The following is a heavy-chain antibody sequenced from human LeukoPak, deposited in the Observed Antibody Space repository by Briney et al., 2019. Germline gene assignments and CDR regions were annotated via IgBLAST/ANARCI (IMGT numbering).Heavy chain of an antibody. J-gene: IGHJ4*02. CDR1: GSSFTSYW. Sequence: GEPLQISCQGSGSSFTSYWIGWVRPMPGKGLEWMGIIYPGDSDTRYSPSFQGQVTISADKSISTAYLQWSSLKASDTAMYYCARQIESRTTVTLIDYWGQGTLVTVSS. V-gene: IGHV5-51*01. CDR2: IYPGDSDT. CDR3: ARQIESRTTVTLIDY. D-gene: IGHD4-17*01.